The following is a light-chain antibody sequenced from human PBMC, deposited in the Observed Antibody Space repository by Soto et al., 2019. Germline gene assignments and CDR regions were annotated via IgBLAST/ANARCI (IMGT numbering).Light chain of an antibody. CDR3: QTWGAGIVV. J-gene: IGLJ3*02. V-gene: IGLV4-69*01. Sequence: QSVLTQSPSASASPGASVKLTCTLSDGHSDYAVAWHQQQPEKGPRYLMKVNTDGSHAKGDGIPDRFSGSSSGTERYLTISSLRSEDEAVYYCQTWGAGIVVFGGGTKLTVL. CDR1: DGHSDYA. CDR2: VNTDGSH.